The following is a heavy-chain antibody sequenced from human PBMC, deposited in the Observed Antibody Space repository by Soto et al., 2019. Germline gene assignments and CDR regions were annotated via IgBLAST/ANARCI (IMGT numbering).Heavy chain of an antibody. CDR3: TRVPMMYYGAGTYGYFDS. CDR1: GVSISSDNW. CDR2: INHSGST. V-gene: IGHV4-4*02. J-gene: IGHJ4*02. Sequence: QVQLQESGPGLVKPSGTLSLTCTVSGVSISSDNWWNWVRQPPGKGLEWIGDINHSGSTNFNPSLKSRVSMSLDKSNNQFSLNLTSVTAADTAFYYCTRVPMMYYGAGTYGYFDSWGQGTLVTVSS. D-gene: IGHD3-10*01.